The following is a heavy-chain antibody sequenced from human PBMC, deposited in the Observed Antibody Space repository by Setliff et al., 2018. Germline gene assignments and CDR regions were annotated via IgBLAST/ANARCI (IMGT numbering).Heavy chain of an antibody. CDR3: ATEKFPGDWGDY. D-gene: IGHD2-21*01. Sequence: ASVKVSCKASGYTFTSYGFSWVRQAPGQGLEWMGWISAYNGNTNYAQKFQGRVTMTTDTSTRTAYMEVTSLRSDDTAVYYCATEKFPGDWGDYWGQGTLVTVSS. CDR1: GYTFTSYG. V-gene: IGHV1-18*01. CDR2: ISAYNGNT. J-gene: IGHJ4*02.